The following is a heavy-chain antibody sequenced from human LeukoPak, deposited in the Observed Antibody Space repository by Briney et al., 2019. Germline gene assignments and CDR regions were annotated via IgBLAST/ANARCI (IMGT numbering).Heavy chain of an antibody. CDR1: GFTLGLYW. V-gene: IGHV3-7*01. J-gene: IGHJ4*02. D-gene: IGHD6-19*01. Sequence: GGSLRLSCAAPGFTLGLYWMSWVRQAPGKGLEWVANIKQDGSEKHYVDSVKGRFTISRDNTKNSLYLQMNSLRVEDTAVYYCARESSGWPPYYFDYWGQGTLVTVSS. CDR3: ARESSGWPPYYFDY. CDR2: IKQDGSEK.